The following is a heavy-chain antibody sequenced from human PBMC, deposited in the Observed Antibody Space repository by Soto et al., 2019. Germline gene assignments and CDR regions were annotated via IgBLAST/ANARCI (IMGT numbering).Heavy chain of an antibody. Sequence: QVQLQESGPGLVKPSGTLSLTCAVSGGSISSSNWWSWVRQPPGKGLEWFGELYHSGRTNYTPSLKSQGTISVDKSKHQCALKLSSVTAAAPAVYYCASGTGTHYCMDVWGKGTTVTVAS. D-gene: IGHD1-1*01. V-gene: IGHV4-4*02. CDR3: ASGTGTHYCMDV. CDR1: GGSISSSNW. J-gene: IGHJ6*04. CDR2: LYHSGRT.